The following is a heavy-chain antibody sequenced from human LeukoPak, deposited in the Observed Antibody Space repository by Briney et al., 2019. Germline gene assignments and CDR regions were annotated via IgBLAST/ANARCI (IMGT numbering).Heavy chain of an antibody. CDR2: ISSSGSYI. Sequence: GGSLRLSCAASGFTFSSYSMDWVRQAPGKGLEWVSSISSSGSYIYYADSVTGRFTISRDNAKNSLYLQMNSLRAEDTAVYYCARGDYDLSYLDYWGQGTLVTVSS. CDR1: GFTFSSYS. V-gene: IGHV3-21*01. D-gene: IGHD3-3*01. CDR3: ARGDYDLSYLDY. J-gene: IGHJ4*02.